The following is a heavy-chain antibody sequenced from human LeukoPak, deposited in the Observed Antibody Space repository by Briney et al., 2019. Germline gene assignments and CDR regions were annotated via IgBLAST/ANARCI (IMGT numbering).Heavy chain of an antibody. D-gene: IGHD3-3*01. V-gene: IGHV4-34*01. Sequence: PSETLSLTRAVYGGSFSGYYWSWIRQPPGKGLEWIGEITHSGSTNYNPSLKSRVTISVDTSKNQVSLKLSSVTAADTAVYYCARGPTYYDFWSGYSAVYYYGMDVWGQGTTVTVSS. CDR3: ARGPTYYDFWSGYSAVYYYGMDV. J-gene: IGHJ6*02. CDR2: ITHSGST. CDR1: GGSFSGYY.